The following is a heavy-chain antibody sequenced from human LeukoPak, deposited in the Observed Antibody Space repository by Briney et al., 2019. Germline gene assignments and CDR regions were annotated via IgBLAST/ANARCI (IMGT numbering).Heavy chain of an antibody. J-gene: IGHJ4*02. CDR1: GYTFTSYD. V-gene: IGHV1-8*01. Sequence: ASVKVSCKASGYTFTSYDINWVRQATGQGLEWMGWMNPNSGNTGYAQKFQGRVTMTRNTSISTAYMELSSLRSEDTAVYYCGSLIAVAGTRDYWGQGTLVTVSS. CDR2: MNPNSGNT. CDR3: GSLIAVAGTRDY. D-gene: IGHD6-19*01.